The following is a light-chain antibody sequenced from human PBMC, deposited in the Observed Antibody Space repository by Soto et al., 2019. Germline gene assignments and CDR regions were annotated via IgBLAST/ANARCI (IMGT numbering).Light chain of an antibody. CDR3: GTWDSSLSVVV. CDR2: DNN. V-gene: IGLV1-51*01. CDR1: SSNIENNY. J-gene: IGLJ2*01. Sequence: QSVLTQPPSVSAAPGQKVTISCSGSSSNIENNYVSWFEQLPGTAPKLLIYDNNKRPSGIPDRFSGSKSGTSATLGITGLQTGDEADYYCGTWDSSLSVVVFGGGTKVTVL.